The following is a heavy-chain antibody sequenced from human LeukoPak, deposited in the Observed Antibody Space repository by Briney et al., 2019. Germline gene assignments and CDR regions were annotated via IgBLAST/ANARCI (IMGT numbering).Heavy chain of an antibody. Sequence: GGSLRLSCAASGFTFSSYAMSWVRQAPGKGLEWVSAISGSGGSTYYADSVKGRFTISRDNSKNTLYLQMNSLRAEDTAVYYCAKVRGSGSYYLHFDYWGQGTLVTVSS. V-gene: IGHV3-23*01. CDR3: AKVRGSGSYYLHFDY. D-gene: IGHD3-10*01. CDR2: ISGSGGST. J-gene: IGHJ4*02. CDR1: GFTFSSYA.